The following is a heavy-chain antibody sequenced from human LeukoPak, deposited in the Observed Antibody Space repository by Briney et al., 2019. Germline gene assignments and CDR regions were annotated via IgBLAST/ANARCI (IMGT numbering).Heavy chain of an antibody. J-gene: IGHJ4*02. CDR1: GFTFSSYS. V-gene: IGHV3-48*04. CDR2: ISSSGSTI. CDR3: ANLPTYYYDSSGYYREN. D-gene: IGHD3-22*01. Sequence: GGSLRLSCAASGFTFSSYSMNWVRQAPGKGLEWVSYISSSGSTIYYADSVKGRFTISRDNAKNSLYLQMNSLRAEDTAVYYCANLPTYYYDSSGYYRENWGQGTLVTVSS.